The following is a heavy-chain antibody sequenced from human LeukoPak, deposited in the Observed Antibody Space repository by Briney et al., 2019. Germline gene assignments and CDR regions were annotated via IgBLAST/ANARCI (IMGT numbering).Heavy chain of an antibody. CDR1: GGSISSYY. V-gene: IGHV4-59*01. CDR3: ARDGGGKGNAFDI. Sequence: SETLSLTCTVSGGSISSYYWSRIRQPPGKGLEWIGYIYYSGSTNYNPSLKSRVTISVDTSKNQFSLKLSSVTAADTAVYYCARDGGGKGNAFDIWGQGTMVTVSS. J-gene: IGHJ3*02. D-gene: IGHD3-16*01. CDR2: IYYSGST.